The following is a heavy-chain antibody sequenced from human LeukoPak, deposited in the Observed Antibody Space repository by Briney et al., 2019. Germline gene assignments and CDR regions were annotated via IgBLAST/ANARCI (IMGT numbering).Heavy chain of an antibody. CDR2: INSDGINT. CDR1: GFTFSNYW. D-gene: IGHD2-15*01. Sequence: AGGSLRLSCAASGFTFSNYWMHWVRQAPGKGLVWVSRINSDGINTSYADSVKGRFTISRDNAKKSLYLQMNSPRPEDTALYYCAKSGILQGYYFYYMDVWGKGTTVTIAS. V-gene: IGHV3-74*01. CDR3: AKSGILQGYYFYYMDV. J-gene: IGHJ6*03.